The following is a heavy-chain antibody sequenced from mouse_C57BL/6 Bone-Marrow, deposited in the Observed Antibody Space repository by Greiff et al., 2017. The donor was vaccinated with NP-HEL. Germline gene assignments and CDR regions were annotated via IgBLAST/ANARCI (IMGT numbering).Heavy chain of an antibody. CDR1: GYTFTSYG. CDR2: IYIGNGYT. Sequence: VHVKQSGAELVRPGSSVKMSCKTSGYTFTSYGINWVKQRPGQGLEWIGYIYIGNGYTEYNEKFKGKATLTSDTSSSTAYMQLSSLTSEDSAIYFCARGYLPNLSWFAYWGQGTLVTVSA. D-gene: IGHD5-1*01. V-gene: IGHV1-58*01. J-gene: IGHJ3*01. CDR3: ARGYLPNLSWFAY.